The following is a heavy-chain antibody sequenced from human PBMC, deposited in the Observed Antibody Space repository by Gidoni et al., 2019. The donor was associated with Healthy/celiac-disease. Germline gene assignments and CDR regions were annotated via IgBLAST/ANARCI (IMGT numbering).Heavy chain of an antibody. D-gene: IGHD7-27*01. J-gene: IGHJ6*02. CDR1: GGTFSSYA. CDR2: IIPSFGTA. V-gene: IGHV1-69*06. Sequence: QVQLVQSGAEVKKPGSSVKVSCKASGGTFSSYAISWVRQAPGQGLEWMGGIIPSFGTANYAQKFQGRVTITADKSTSTAYMELSSLRSEDTAVYYCARDHSPTGDRDYYYGMDVWGQGTTVTVSS. CDR3: ARDHSPTGDRDYYYGMDV.